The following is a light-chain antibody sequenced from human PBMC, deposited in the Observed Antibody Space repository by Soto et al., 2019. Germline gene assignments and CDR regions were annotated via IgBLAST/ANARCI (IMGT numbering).Light chain of an antibody. J-gene: IGKJ3*01. CDR3: QQANGLPFT. CDR1: HSISSW. Sequence: DIQMTQSPSSVSASVGDRVTITCRASHSISSWLAWYQQKPGKAPKLLIYAAPSLNSGVPSRFSGSGSGTDFTLTISSLQPEDFATYYFQQANGLPFTFSPGTKVDIK. V-gene: IGKV1-12*01. CDR2: AAP.